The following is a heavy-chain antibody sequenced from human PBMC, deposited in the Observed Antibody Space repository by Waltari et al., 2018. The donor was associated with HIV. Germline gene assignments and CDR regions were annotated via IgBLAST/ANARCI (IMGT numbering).Heavy chain of an antibody. CDR3: ARGRDCGGDCYTFAEYFQH. V-gene: IGHV1-69*01. D-gene: IGHD2-21*02. Sequence: QVQLVQSGAEVKKPGSSVKVSCKASGGTFSSYAISWVRQAPGKGLEWMGGIIPIFGTANYAQKFQGRVTITADESTSTAYMELSSLRSEDTAVYYCARGRDCGGDCYTFAEYFQHWGQGTLVTVSS. CDR1: GGTFSSYA. CDR2: IIPIFGTA. J-gene: IGHJ1*01.